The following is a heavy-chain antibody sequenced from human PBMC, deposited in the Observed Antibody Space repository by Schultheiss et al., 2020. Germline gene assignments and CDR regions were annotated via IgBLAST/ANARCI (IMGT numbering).Heavy chain of an antibody. CDR3: ARVNGLELRLDTYYFDY. J-gene: IGHJ4*02. D-gene: IGHD1-7*01. CDR1: GGSISSYY. V-gene: IGHV4-59*12. CDR2: IYYSGST. Sequence: TLSLTCTVSGGSISSYYWSWIRQPPGKGLEWIGYIYYSGSTNYNPSLKSRVTISVDTSKNQFSLKLSSVTAADTAVYYCARVNGLELRLDTYYFDYWGQGTLVTVSS.